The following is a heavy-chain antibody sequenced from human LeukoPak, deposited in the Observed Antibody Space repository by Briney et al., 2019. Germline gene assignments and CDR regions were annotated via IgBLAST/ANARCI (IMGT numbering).Heavy chain of an antibody. CDR2: ISGNSVTI. J-gene: IGHJ4*02. Sequence: PGESLRLSCTASGSTFSTYPMTWVRQAPGQGLEWVSAISGNSVTIYYADSVKGRFTISRDNSKNTLYLQMNSLRAEDTAVYYCAKDSARFGVVGYWGQGTLVTVSS. D-gene: IGHD3-10*01. CDR1: GSTFSTYP. V-gene: IGHV3-23*01. CDR3: AKDSARFGVVGY.